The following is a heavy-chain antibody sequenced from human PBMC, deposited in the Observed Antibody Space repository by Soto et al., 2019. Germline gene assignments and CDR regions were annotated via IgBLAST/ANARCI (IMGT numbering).Heavy chain of an antibody. CDR1: GFTFSSYA. CDR3: ARDLLIVGAPIFDY. J-gene: IGHJ4*02. CDR2: ISYDGSNK. D-gene: IGHD1-26*01. V-gene: IGHV3-30-3*01. Sequence: AGGSLRLSCAASGFTFSSYAMHWARQAPGKGLEWVAVISYDGSNKYYADSVKGRFTISRDNSKNTLYLQMNSLRAEDTAVYYCARDLLIVGAPIFDYWGQATLVTVSS.